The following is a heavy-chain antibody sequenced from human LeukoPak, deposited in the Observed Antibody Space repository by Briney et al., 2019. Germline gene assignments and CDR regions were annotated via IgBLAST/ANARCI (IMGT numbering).Heavy chain of an antibody. CDR3: ASANYYGSGKKDLDY. V-gene: IGHV1-8*01. CDR1: GYTFTTYD. J-gene: IGHJ4*02. Sequence: ASVKVSCKASGYTFTTYDINWVRQATGQGVEWMGWMNPNSGNTGYAQKFQGRVTMTRNTSISTDYMELNSLRSEDTAVYYCASANYYGSGKKDLDYWGQGTLVTVSS. CDR2: MNPNSGNT. D-gene: IGHD3-10*01.